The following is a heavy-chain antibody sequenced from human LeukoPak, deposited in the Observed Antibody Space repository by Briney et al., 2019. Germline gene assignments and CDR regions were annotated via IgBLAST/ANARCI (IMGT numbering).Heavy chain of an antibody. CDR1: GYTFTSYG. Sequence: ASVKVSCKASGYTFTSYGISWVRLAAGQGLEWIGWISGNNGNTNYAQKLQGRVTMTTDTSTSTAYVELRSLRSDDTALYYCARVRVNYVWGNYPVDYWGQGTLVTVSS. CDR3: ARVRVNYVWGNYPVDY. CDR2: ISGNNGNT. D-gene: IGHD3-16*02. J-gene: IGHJ4*02. V-gene: IGHV1-18*01.